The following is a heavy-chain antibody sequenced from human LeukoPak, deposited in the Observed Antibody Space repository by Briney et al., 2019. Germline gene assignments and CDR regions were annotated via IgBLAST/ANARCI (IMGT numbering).Heavy chain of an antibody. Sequence: GASVKVYCEASGYTFTSYDINWIRQATGQGLEWLGWMNPHNGNTAYAQKFQGRVIVTRDTSTSTAYLELSGLKSDDTGVYYCARGRGHSNYLAYWGQGTLVTVSS. CDR3: ARGRGHSNYLAY. J-gene: IGHJ4*02. CDR2: MNPHNGNT. CDR1: GYTFTSYD. V-gene: IGHV1-8*01. D-gene: IGHD3-10*01.